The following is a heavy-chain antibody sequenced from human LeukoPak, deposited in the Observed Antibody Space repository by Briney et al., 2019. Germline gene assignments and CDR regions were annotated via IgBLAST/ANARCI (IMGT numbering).Heavy chain of an antibody. CDR2: IYYSGRT. Sequence: SETLSLTCTVSGGSISSYYWSWIRQPPGKGLEWIGYIYYSGRTNYNPSLKSRVTISVDTSKNQFSLKLSSVTAADTAVYYCARAFGYSSGWRNYFDYWGQGTLVTVSS. D-gene: IGHD6-19*01. CDR1: GGSISSYY. CDR3: ARAFGYSSGWRNYFDY. J-gene: IGHJ4*02. V-gene: IGHV4-59*01.